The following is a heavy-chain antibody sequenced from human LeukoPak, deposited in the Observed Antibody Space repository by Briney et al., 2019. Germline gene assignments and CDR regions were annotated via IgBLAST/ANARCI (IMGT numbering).Heavy chain of an antibody. D-gene: IGHD2-21*02. J-gene: IGHJ3*02. CDR2: IDPSDSYT. V-gene: IGHV5-10-1*01. Sequence: RGESLRISCKGSGYSFTSYWISWVRQMPGKGLEWMGRIDPSDSYTNYSPSFQGHVTISADKSISTAYLQWSSLKASDTAMYYCARPVAYCGGDCYWYAFDIWGQGTVVTVSS. CDR1: GYSFTSYW. CDR3: ARPVAYCGGDCYWYAFDI.